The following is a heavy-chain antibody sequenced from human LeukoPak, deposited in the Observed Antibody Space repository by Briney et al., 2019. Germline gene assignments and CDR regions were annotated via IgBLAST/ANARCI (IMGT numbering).Heavy chain of an antibody. V-gene: IGHV3-23*01. CDR3: AKGAEEGVVITSVYYYYMDV. J-gene: IGHJ6*03. D-gene: IGHD3-22*01. Sequence: PGGSLRLSCAASGFTFSSYGMSWVRQAPGKGLEWVSAISGSGGSTYYADSVKGRFTISRDNSKNTLFLQMTSLTAEDTAVYYCAKGAEEGVVITSVYYYYMDVWGKGTTVANSS. CDR2: ISGSGGST. CDR1: GFTFSSYG.